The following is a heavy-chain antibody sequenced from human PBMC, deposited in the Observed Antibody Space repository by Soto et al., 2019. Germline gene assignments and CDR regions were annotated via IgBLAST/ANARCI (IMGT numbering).Heavy chain of an antibody. CDR1: GDSVSSGSHS. CDR3: ARNESSYDYGMDV. CDR2: IYSSGFA. V-gene: IGHV4-61*01. J-gene: IGHJ6*02. Sequence: SETLSLTCTVSGDSVSSGSHSWSWIRQPPGKGLEWIGFIYSSGFANYNPSLKSRSTISLDTSKNRFSLKLSSVTAADTAVYYCARNESSYDYGMDVWGQGTKVTVS.